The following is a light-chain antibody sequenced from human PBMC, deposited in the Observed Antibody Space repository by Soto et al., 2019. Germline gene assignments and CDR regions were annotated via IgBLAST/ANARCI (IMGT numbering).Light chain of an antibody. V-gene: IGLV2-14*01. CDR1: SSDVGGYNY. CDR2: EVS. J-gene: IGLJ2*01. Sequence: QSALTQPASVSGSPGQSITISCTGTSSDVGGYNYVSWYQQHPGKAPKLMIYEVSNRPSGVSNRFSGSKSGNTASLTISGLQAEDEADYYCSSYTSSSTPYVVFGGGTK. CDR3: SSYTSSSTPYVV.